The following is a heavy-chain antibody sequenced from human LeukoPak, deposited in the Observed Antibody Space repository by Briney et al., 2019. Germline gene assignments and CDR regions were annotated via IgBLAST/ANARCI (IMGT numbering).Heavy chain of an antibody. V-gene: IGHV3-33*01. D-gene: IGHD6-6*01. Sequence: GGSLRLSCGTSGFSFSNYGMHWVRQAPGKGLEWLAVIYYDGSKEIYAESVKGRFTISRDISKNSLYLQMNSLRAEDTAVYYCATDRSSIAVRPHWGQGTLVTVSS. CDR1: GFSFSNYG. J-gene: IGHJ4*02. CDR2: IYYDGSKE. CDR3: ATDRSSIAVRPH.